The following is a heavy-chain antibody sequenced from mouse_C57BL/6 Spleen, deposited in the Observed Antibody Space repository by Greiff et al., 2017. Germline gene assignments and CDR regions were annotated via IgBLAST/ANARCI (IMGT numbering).Heavy chain of an antibody. CDR1: GYTFTDYN. Sequence: EVQVVESGPELVKPGASVKIPCKASGYTFTDYNMDWVKQSHGKSLEWIGDINPNNGGTIYNQKFKGKATLTVDKSSSTAYMELRSLTSEDTAVYYCAREGYGNYNYAMDYWGQGTSVTVSS. CDR2: INPNNGGT. J-gene: IGHJ4*01. D-gene: IGHD2-10*02. CDR3: AREGYGNYNYAMDY. V-gene: IGHV1-18*01.